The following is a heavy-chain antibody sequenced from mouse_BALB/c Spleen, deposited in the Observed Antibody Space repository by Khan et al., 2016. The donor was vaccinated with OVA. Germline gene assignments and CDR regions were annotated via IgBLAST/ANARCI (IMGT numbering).Heavy chain of an antibody. Sequence: QIQLVQSGPGLVAPSQSLSITCTISGFSLTNYGVHWVRQPPGKGLEWLVVIWSDGSTTYNSALKSRLTISKDNSKSQVFLKMNSLQSEDTAVYFYARQPYDPYNIVDYWGQGTTVTVSS. CDR3: ARQPYDPYNIVDY. V-gene: IGHV2-6-1*01. J-gene: IGHJ4*01. D-gene: IGHD2-12*01. CDR1: GFSLTNYG. CDR2: IWSDGST.